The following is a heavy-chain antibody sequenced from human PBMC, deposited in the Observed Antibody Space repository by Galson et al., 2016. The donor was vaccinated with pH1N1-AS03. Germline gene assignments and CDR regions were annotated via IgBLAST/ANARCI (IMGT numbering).Heavy chain of an antibody. J-gene: IGHJ4*02. V-gene: IGHV1-69*10. CDR3: ARGQFDYDSSGYYSY. CDR2: LIPVLGIN. Sequence: SVKVSCKASGGTFSSYSTNWVRQVPGQGLEWIGGLIPVLGINNKGQNFQGRVSITADTSTTTAYMELSSLRSEDTAVYYCARGQFDYDSSGYYSYWGQGTLVTVSS. CDR1: GGTFSSYS. D-gene: IGHD3-22*01.